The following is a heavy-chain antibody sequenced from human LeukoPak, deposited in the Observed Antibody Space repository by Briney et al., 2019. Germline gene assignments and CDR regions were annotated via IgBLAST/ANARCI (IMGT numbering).Heavy chain of an antibody. CDR1: GFTFSSYS. CDR2: ISSSSSYI. J-gene: IGHJ4*02. V-gene: IGHV3-21*01. CDR3: ARDEVGTISLDY. Sequence: GGSLRLSCAASGFTFSSYSMNWVRQAPGKGLEWVSSISSSSSYIYYADSVKGRFTISRDNAKNSLYLQMNSLRAEDTAVYYCARDEVGTISLDYWGQGTLVTVSS. D-gene: IGHD5-12*01.